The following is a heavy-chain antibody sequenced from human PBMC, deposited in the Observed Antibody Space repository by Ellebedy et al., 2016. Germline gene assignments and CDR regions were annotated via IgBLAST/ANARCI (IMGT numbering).Heavy chain of an antibody. CDR1: GGSITRYY. CDR3: ARIGGVSFGERPIDY. V-gene: IGHV4-59*01. Sequence: SETLSLTFLVSGGSITRYYWSWIRQPPGRGLECIRNIHYIGTTNYNPSLQSPVTISLDTSKKQFSLRLTSVTAADTAVYYCARIGGVSFGERPIDYWGQGTLVTVSS. D-gene: IGHD3-10*01. J-gene: IGHJ4*02. CDR2: IHYIGTT.